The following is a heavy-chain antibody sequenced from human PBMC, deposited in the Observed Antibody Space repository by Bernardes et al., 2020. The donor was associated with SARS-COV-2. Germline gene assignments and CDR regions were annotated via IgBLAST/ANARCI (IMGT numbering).Heavy chain of an antibody. CDR2: INPNSGGT. Sequence: ASVKVSCKASGYTFTGYYMHWVRQAPGQGLEWMGWINPNSGGTNYAQKFQGWVTMTRDTSISTAYMELSRLRSDDTAVYYCARDLHSSYGYYLIGGEYYMDVWGKGTTVTVSS. CDR1: GYTFTGYY. J-gene: IGHJ6*03. CDR3: ARDLHSSYGYYLIGGEYYMDV. D-gene: IGHD5-18*01. V-gene: IGHV1-2*04.